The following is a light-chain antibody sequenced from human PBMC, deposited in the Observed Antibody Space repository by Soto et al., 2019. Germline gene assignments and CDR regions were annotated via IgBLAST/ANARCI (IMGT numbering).Light chain of an antibody. CDR1: QSISSW. V-gene: IGKV1-5*03. J-gene: IGKJ2*01. Sequence: DIQMTQSPSTLSASVGDRVTITCRASQSISSWLAWYQQKPGKAPKILIYKASSLESGVPSRLGGSGSGTEFTLTISSLQPDDFATYDCQQYNSFSGYTFGQGTKLEIK. CDR3: QQYNSFSGYT. CDR2: KAS.